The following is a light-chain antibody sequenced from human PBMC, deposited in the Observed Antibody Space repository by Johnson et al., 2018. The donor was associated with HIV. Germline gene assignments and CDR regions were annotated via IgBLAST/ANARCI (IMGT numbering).Light chain of an antibody. CDR2: SNN. CDR3: AAGDDSLNGRYV. V-gene: IGLV1-44*01. J-gene: IGLJ1*01. Sequence: QSVLTQPPSVSAAPGQKVTISCSGSTSNIGNNYVSWYQQLPGTAPKLLIYSNNQRPSGVPDRFSGSKSGTSASLAISGLQSEDETDYYCAAGDDSLNGRYVFGTGTKVTVL. CDR1: TSNIGNNY.